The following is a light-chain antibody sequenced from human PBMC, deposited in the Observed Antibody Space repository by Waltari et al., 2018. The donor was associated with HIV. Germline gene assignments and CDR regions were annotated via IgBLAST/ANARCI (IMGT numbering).Light chain of an antibody. CDR3: QQYGSSPYT. V-gene: IGKV3-20*01. CDR1: QSVSSNY. J-gene: IGKJ2*01. CDR2: GAS. Sequence: EIVLTQSPDTLSLSQGERAALSCRASQSVSSNYLAWYQQKPGQAPRLLIYGASSRATGIQDSFSGSGSGTDFTLTISRLEPEDFAVYYCQQYGSSPYTFGQGTKLEIK.